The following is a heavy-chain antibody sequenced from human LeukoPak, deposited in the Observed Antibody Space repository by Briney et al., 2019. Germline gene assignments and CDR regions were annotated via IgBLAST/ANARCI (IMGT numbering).Heavy chain of an antibody. J-gene: IGHJ4*02. V-gene: IGHV4-34*01. D-gene: IGHD3-22*01. Sequence: SETLSLTCAVSGGSFSGYYWSWIRQPPGKGLEWIGEINHSGGTNYNPSLKRRGTISVATSKNQFSLKLSCVTAADTAVYYCARGHKAGTASGYDSSGYYYDYWGQGTLVTVSS. CDR2: INHSGGT. CDR3: ARGHKAGTASGYDSSGYYYDY. CDR1: GGSFSGYY.